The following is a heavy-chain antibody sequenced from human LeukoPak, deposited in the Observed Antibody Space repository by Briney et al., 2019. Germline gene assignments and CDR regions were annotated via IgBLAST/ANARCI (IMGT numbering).Heavy chain of an antibody. V-gene: IGHV4-59*01. CDR2: IYHTGST. CDR3: ARGRVSSSSWQSVYYYYLYMDV. Sequence: SETLSLTCSVSGDSISIYYWNWIRQPPGKGLEWIGYIYHTGSTNYNPSLNSRVTISRDTSTNHFSLKLSSVTAADTAVYFCARGRVSSSSWQSVYYYYLYMDVWGKGSTVTVSS. D-gene: IGHD6-13*01. J-gene: IGHJ6*03. CDR1: GDSISIYY.